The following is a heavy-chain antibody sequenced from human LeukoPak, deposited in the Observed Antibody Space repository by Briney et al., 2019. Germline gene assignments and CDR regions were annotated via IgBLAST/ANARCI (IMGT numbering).Heavy chain of an antibody. CDR1: GFTLSAYW. Sequence: GGSLRLSCAASGFTLSAYWMHWVRQAPGKGLMWVSRIEGDGNRITYADSVKGRFTISRDNAKNTLYLQMNSLRAEDTAVYYCARNRNYGGNYQGGYWGQGTLVTVSS. CDR2: IEGDGNRI. J-gene: IGHJ4*02. V-gene: IGHV3-74*01. D-gene: IGHD4-23*01. CDR3: ARNRNYGGNYQGGY.